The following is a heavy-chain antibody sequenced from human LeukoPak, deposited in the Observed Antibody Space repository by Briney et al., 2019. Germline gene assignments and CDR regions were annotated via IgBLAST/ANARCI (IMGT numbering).Heavy chain of an antibody. D-gene: IGHD2-21*02. V-gene: IGHV3-20*01. J-gene: IGHJ6*02. CDR3: ARFGCGGDCYSYYYYGMDV. CDR1: GFTFDDYG. CDR2: INWNGGST. Sequence: GGSLRLSGAASGFTFDDYGMSWVRQAPGKGLEWVSGINWNGGSTGYADSVKGRFTISRDNAKNSLYLQMNSLRAEDTALYHCARFGCGGDCYSYYYYGMDVWGQGTTVTVSS.